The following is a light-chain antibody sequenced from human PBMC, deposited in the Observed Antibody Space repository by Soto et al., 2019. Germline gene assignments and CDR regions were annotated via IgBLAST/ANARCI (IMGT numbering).Light chain of an antibody. CDR3: QQYLSSPYT. CDR2: GAS. Sequence: EIVLTQSPGTLSVSPGDTATLSCRASQSVDSRYLAWYQQKPGLAPRLLIYGASNRPGGIPDKFRGSGSGTDFTLTISRLEPEDFAVYYCQQYLSSPYTFGQGTNLEI. CDR1: QSVDSRY. J-gene: IGKJ2*01. V-gene: IGKV3-20*01.